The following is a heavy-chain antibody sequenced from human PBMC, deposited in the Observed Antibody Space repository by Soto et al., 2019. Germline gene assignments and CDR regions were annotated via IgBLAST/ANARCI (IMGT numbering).Heavy chain of an antibody. J-gene: IGHJ6*02. D-gene: IGHD3-10*01. CDR1: GGSISSYY. CDR3: ARESRGVRGVIIYYYGMDV. Sequence: SETLSLTCAVSGGSISSYYWSWVRQPPGEGLEGIGYIYYSRSTNYNPSLKSRVTISVDTSKNQFSLKLSSVTAADTSVYYCARESRGVRGVIIYYYGMDVWGQGTTVTVS. V-gene: IGHV4-59*01. CDR2: IYYSRST.